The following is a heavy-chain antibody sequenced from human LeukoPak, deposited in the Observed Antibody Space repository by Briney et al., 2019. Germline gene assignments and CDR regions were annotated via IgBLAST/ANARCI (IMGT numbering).Heavy chain of an antibody. CDR1: GFTVSSNY. Sequence: PGGSLRLSCAASGFTVSSNYMSWVRQGPGKGLEWVSAISGSDDNTYYADSVKGRFAFSRDTSKKTLYLQMNSLRAEDTAIYYCAKEASSGWLFDFWGQGTLVTVSS. CDR3: AKEASSGWLFDF. J-gene: IGHJ4*02. V-gene: IGHV3-23*01. CDR2: ISGSDDNT. D-gene: IGHD6-19*01.